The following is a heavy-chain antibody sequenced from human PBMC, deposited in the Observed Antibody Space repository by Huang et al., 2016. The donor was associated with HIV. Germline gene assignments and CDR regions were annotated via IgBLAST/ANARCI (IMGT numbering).Heavy chain of an antibody. CDR2: IIPRFGTR. CDR1: GGPFNNFG. Sequence: QVQLVQSGAEVRKPGSSVKVSCRVSGGPFNNFGITGVRQAPGQGLEGMGGIIPRFGTRNDAQRFQGRVTMTADETTGVVDMELSSLRSDDTAVYFCAKRGGAWGSPYAFDLWGPGTMVTVSS. V-gene: IGHV1-69*13. J-gene: IGHJ3*01. D-gene: IGHD3-16*01. CDR3: AKRGGAWGSPYAFDL.